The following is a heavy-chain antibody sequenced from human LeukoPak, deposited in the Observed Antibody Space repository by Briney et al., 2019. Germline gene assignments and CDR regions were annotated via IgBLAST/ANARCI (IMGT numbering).Heavy chain of an antibody. CDR1: GYTFNSYG. Sequence: ASVKVSCKSSGYTFNSYGITWVRQAPGQGLEWMGWISVYNGHTNFAQKLQGRVTMTTDTSTTTAYMELRNLRSDDTAVYYCARDHSSSCQLFDYWGQGTLVTVSS. CDR3: ARDHSSSCQLFDY. V-gene: IGHV1-18*01. D-gene: IGHD6-13*01. J-gene: IGHJ4*02. CDR2: ISVYNGHT.